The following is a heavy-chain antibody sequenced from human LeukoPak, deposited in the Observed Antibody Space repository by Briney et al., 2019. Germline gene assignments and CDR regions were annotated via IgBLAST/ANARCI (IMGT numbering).Heavy chain of an antibody. CDR1: GGSISSYY. D-gene: IGHD3-16*01. Sequence: SETLSLTSTVSGGSISSYYWSWIRQPAGKGLEWIGRIYTSGSTNYNPSLKSRVTMSVDTSKNQFSLKLSSVTAADTAVYYCARGRYARKILGYFDLWGRGTLVTVSS. CDR2: IYTSGST. CDR3: ARGRYARKILGYFDL. J-gene: IGHJ2*01. V-gene: IGHV4-4*07.